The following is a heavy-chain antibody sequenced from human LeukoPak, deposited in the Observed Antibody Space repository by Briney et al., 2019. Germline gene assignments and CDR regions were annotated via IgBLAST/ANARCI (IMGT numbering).Heavy chain of an antibody. D-gene: IGHD1-26*01. CDR2: INPNSGGT. J-gene: IGHJ6*03. V-gene: IGHV1-2*02. CDR1: GYTFTAYY. CDR3: ARGSAYSGSYYYYYYMDV. Sequence: ASVKVSCKASGYTFTAYYIHWVRQAPGQGLEWMGWINPNSGGTNYAQKFQGRVNMTRDTSISTAYMELSRLRSDDTAVYYCARGSAYSGSYYYYYYMDVWGKGTTVTVSS.